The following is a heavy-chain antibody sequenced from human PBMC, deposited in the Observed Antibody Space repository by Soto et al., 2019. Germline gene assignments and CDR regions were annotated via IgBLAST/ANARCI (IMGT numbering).Heavy chain of an antibody. D-gene: IGHD3-10*01. J-gene: IGHJ4*02. Sequence: QVQLVESGGGVVQPGRSLRLSCAASGFTFSSYGMHWVRQAPGKGLEWVAVIWYDGSTKYYADSVKGRFTISRDNSKNTLYLQMNSLRAEDTAVYYCARDPDYYGSGSYYFDYWGQGTLVTVSS. CDR1: GFTFSSYG. CDR2: IWYDGSTK. CDR3: ARDPDYYGSGSYYFDY. V-gene: IGHV3-33*01.